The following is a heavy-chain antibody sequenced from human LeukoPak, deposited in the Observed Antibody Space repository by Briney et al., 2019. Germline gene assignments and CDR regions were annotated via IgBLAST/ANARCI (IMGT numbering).Heavy chain of an antibody. CDR2: LYTDGRT. CDR1: GFIVSSNY. CDR3: SRIWSAHDNS. Sequence: PGGSLRLSCAATGFIVSSNYMNWVRQAPGKGLEWVSTLYTDGRTFYADSVKGRFTFSRDNSKNTVHLQLNSLRAEDTAVYYCSRIWSAHDNSWGQGALVTVSS. J-gene: IGHJ4*02. D-gene: IGHD3-3*01. V-gene: IGHV3-66*01.